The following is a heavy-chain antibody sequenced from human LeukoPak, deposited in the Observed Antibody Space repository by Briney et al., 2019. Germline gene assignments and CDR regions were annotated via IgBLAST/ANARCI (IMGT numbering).Heavy chain of an antibody. Sequence: ASVKVSCKASRGTFSSYAISWVRQAPGQGLEWMGGIIPIFGTANYAQKFQGRVTITADESTSTAYMELSSLRSEDTAVYYCARDLPRYCSSTSCSAYNWFDPWGQGTLVTVSS. CDR2: IIPIFGTA. V-gene: IGHV1-69*01. D-gene: IGHD2-2*01. J-gene: IGHJ5*02. CDR1: RGTFSSYA. CDR3: ARDLPRYCSSTSCSAYNWFDP.